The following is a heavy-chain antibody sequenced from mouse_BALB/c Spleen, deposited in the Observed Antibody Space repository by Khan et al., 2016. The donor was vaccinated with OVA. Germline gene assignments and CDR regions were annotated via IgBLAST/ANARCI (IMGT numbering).Heavy chain of an antibody. J-gene: IGHJ2*01. V-gene: IGHV1-76*01. CDR3: AREEAVYCCDC. CDR2: IYPGTDNT. CDR1: GYIFTSYW. Sequence: VELVESGAELVRPGASVKLSCKTSGYIFTSYWIHWVKQRSGQGLEWIARIYPGTDNTYYNEKIKDKATLTADKSSSTAYMQLSSLISGGSAVDCCAREEAVYCCDCWGQGTTPTVPS.